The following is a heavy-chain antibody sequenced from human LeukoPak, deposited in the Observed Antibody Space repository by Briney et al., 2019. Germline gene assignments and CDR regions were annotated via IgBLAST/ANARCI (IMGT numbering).Heavy chain of an antibody. CDR3: AKSSSWSAGYNWFDP. CDR1: GFTFSTYA. CDR2: ISGSGGST. J-gene: IGHJ5*02. V-gene: IGHV3-23*01. D-gene: IGHD6-13*01. Sequence: GGSLRLSRAASGFTFSTYAMSWVRQAPGKGLEWVSLISGSGGSTYYADSVKGRFTISRDNSKNTLYLQMNSLRAEDTAVYYCAKSSSWSAGYNWFDPWGQGTLVTVSS.